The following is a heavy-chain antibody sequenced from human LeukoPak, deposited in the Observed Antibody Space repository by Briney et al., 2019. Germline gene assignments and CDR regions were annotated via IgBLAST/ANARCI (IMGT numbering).Heavy chain of an antibody. Sequence: GGSLRLSCAASGFAFSSYAMSWVRQAPGKGLEWVSDITSSGDSTYYADSVKGRFTISRDNPKNTLYLQMNSLRAEDTAIYYCVKEYFGFAFDYWGQGTVVTVSS. V-gene: IGHV3-23*01. CDR3: VKEYFGFAFDY. D-gene: IGHD3-9*01. CDR1: GFAFSSYA. CDR2: ITSSGDST. J-gene: IGHJ4*02.